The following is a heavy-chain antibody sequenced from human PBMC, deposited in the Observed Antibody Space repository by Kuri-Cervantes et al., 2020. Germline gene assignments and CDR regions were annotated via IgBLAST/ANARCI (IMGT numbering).Heavy chain of an antibody. D-gene: IGHD1-26*01. CDR2: INPTGGST. Sequence: ASVKVSCKASGYTFTSYYMHWVRQAPGQGLEWMGLINPTGGSTTYAQKFQGRVTMTRDTSTTTVYMELSSLRSEDTAVYYGATILMGGVTSNFDYWGQGTLVTVSS. CDR3: ATILMGGVTSNFDY. J-gene: IGHJ4*02. CDR1: GYTFTSYY. V-gene: IGHV1-46*01.